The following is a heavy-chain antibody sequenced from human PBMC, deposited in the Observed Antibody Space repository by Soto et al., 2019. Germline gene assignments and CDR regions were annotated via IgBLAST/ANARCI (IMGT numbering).Heavy chain of an antibody. CDR3: ARGEWELSY. D-gene: IGHD1-26*01. V-gene: IGHV1-8*01. J-gene: IGHJ4*02. CDR1: GYTFTSLD. Sequence: QVQLVQSGPEVKKPGASVKVSCKVSGYTFTSLDINWVRQATGQGPEWMGWMSPTRGNTGYAQKFQVRVTMTSDTSTSTAYMELSSLTLEDSAVYYCARGEWELSYWGQGTPVTVSS. CDR2: MSPTRGNT.